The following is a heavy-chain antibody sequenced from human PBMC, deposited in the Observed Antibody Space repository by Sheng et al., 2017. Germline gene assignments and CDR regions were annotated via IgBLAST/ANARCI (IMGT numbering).Heavy chain of an antibody. J-gene: IGHJ4*02. CDR3: ASGYSYGPLDLFCFDY. CDR1: GGTFSSYA. CDR2: IIPIFGTA. Sequence: QVQLVQSGAEVKKPGSSVKVSCKASGGTFSSYAISWVRQAPGQGLEWMGGIIPIFGTANYAQKFQGRVTITADESTSTAYMELSSLRSEDTAVYYCASGYSYGPLDLFCFDYWGQGTLVTVSS. V-gene: IGHV1-69*01. D-gene: IGHD5-18*01.